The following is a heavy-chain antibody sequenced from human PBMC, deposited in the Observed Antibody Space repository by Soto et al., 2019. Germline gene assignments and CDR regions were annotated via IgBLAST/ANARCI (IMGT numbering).Heavy chain of an antibody. CDR2: ISGSSSDI. J-gene: IGHJ4*02. CDR1: VLTFSDYY. D-gene: IGHD3-3*01. CDR3: ATGPRRLSD. Sequence: QVQLVQSGGGLVKPGASLRLSCATSVLTFSDYYMSWIRQAPGKGLESLSYISGSSSDIKYADSVKGRFTISRDNAKKSVYLQMNSLRAEDTAVYYCATGPRRLSDWGQGTPVIVSP. V-gene: IGHV3-11*05.